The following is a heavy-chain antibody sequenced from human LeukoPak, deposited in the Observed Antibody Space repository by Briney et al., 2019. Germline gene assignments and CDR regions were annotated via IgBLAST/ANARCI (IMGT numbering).Heavy chain of an antibody. CDR3: ARDLRGYDILTGEYYYYGMDV. Sequence: ASVKVSCKASGYTFTSYGISWVRQAPGQGLEWMGWISAYNGNTNYAQKLQGRVTMTTDTSTSTAYMELRSLRSDDTAVYYCARDLRGYDILTGEYYYYGMDVWGQGTTVTVSS. D-gene: IGHD3-9*01. V-gene: IGHV1-18*04. CDR1: GYTFTSYG. CDR2: ISAYNGNT. J-gene: IGHJ6*02.